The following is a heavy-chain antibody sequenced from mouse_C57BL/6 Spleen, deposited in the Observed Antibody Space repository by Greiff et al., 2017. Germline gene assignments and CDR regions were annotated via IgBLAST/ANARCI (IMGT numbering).Heavy chain of an antibody. V-gene: IGHV1-82*01. CDR2: IYPGDGDT. CDR3: ARGSTTGTGFAY. J-gene: IGHJ3*01. Sequence: VQPQQSGPELVKPGASVKISCKASGYAFSSSWMNWVKQRPGKGLEWIGRIYPGDGDTNYNGKFKGKATLTADKSSSTAYMELSSLTSEDSAVYFCARGSTTGTGFAYWGQGTLVTGSA. D-gene: IGHD4-1*01. CDR1: GYAFSSSW.